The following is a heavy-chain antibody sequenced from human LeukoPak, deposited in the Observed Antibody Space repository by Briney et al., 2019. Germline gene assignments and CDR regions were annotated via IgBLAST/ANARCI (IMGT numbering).Heavy chain of an antibody. J-gene: IGHJ5*02. Sequence: SETLSLTCTVSGGSISSYYWSWIRQPPGKGLEWIGYIYYSGSTNYNPSLKSRVTISVDTSKNQFSLKLSSVTAADTAVYYCASYDYSFGWFDPWGQGTLVTVSS. V-gene: IGHV4-59*01. D-gene: IGHD4-11*01. CDR3: ASYDYSFGWFDP. CDR1: GGSISSYY. CDR2: IYYSGST.